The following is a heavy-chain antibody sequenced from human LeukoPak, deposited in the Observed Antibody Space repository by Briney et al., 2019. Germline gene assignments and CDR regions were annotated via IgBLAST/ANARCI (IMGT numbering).Heavy chain of an antibody. V-gene: IGHV1-2*02. Sequence: ASVKVSCKASGYTFTGYYMHWVRQAPGQGLEWMGWINPNSGGTNYAQKFQGRVTMTRDTSISTAYMELSRLRSDDTAVYYCAREGGGIAARLGRSDFDYWGQGALVTVSS. D-gene: IGHD6-6*01. J-gene: IGHJ4*02. CDR2: INPNSGGT. CDR1: GYTFTGYY. CDR3: AREGGGIAARLGRSDFDY.